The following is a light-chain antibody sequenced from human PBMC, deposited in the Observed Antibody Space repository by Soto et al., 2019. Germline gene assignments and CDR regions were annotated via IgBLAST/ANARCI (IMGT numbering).Light chain of an antibody. CDR3: SSYAGTNNLV. CDR1: GSDVGGYNY. J-gene: IGLJ3*02. CDR2: EVS. Sequence: QSVLTQPPSASGSPGQSVTISCTGTGSDVGGYNYVSWYQQYPGKAPKIMIYEVSERPSGVPVRFSGSKSGNTASLTVSGLQAEDEADYYCSSYAGTNNLVFGGGTKLTVL. V-gene: IGLV2-8*01.